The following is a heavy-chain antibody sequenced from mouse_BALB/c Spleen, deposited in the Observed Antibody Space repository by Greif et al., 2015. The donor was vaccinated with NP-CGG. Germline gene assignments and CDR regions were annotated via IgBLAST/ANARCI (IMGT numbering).Heavy chain of an antibody. V-gene: IGHV1-69*02. D-gene: IGHD1-1*01. J-gene: IGHJ4*01. CDR3: TRSLVRYHYAMDY. CDR1: GYTFTSYW. Sequence: QVQLQQPGAELVRPGASVKLSCKASGYTFTSYWINWVKQRPGQGLEWIGNIYPSDSYTNYNQKFKDKATLTVDKSSSTAYMQLSSPTSEDSAVYYCTRSLVRYHYAMDYWGQGTSVTVSS. CDR2: IYPSDSYT.